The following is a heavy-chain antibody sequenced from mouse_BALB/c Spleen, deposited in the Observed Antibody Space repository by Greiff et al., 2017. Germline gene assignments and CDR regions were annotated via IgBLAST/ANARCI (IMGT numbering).Heavy chain of an antibody. CDR2: ISSGGGST. Sequence: DVKLVESGGGLVKPGGSLKLSCAASGFAFSSYDMSWVRQTPEKRLEWVAYISSGGGSTYYPDTVKGRFTISRDNAKNTLYLQMSSLKSEDTAMYYCARPPYYYGSSYDAMDYWGQGTSVTVSS. V-gene: IGHV5-12-1*01. CDR3: ARPPYYYGSSYDAMDY. CDR1: GFAFSSYD. J-gene: IGHJ4*01. D-gene: IGHD1-1*01.